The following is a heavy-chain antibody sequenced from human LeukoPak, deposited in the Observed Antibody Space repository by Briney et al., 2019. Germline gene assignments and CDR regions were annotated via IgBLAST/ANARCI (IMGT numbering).Heavy chain of an antibody. CDR1: GGSISSGGYY. J-gene: IGHJ4*02. CDR3: ARETTVTDRAFGY. D-gene: IGHD4-17*01. CDR2: IYYSGST. Sequence: SQTLSLTCTVSGGSISSGGYYWSWIRQHPGKGLEWIGYIYYSGSTYYNPSLKSRVTISVDTSKNQFSLKLSSVTAADTAVYYCARETTVTDRAFGYWGQGTLVTVSS. V-gene: IGHV4-31*03.